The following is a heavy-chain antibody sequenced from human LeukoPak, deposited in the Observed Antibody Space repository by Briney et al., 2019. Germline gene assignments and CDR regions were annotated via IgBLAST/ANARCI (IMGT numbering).Heavy chain of an antibody. CDR1: GGSISSYY. CDR3: ARTSYDSSGYRFDY. CDR2: ISYSGST. J-gene: IGHJ4*02. D-gene: IGHD3-22*01. V-gene: IGHV4-59*08. Sequence: SETLSLTCTVSGGSISSYYWSWIRQPPGKGLEGIGYISYSGSTNYNPSLKSRVTISVDTSKSQFSLKLSSVTAADTAVYYCARTSYDSSGYRFDYWGQGTLVTVSS.